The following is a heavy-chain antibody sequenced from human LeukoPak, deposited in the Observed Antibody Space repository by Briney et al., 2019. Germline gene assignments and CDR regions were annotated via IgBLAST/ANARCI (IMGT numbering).Heavy chain of an antibody. V-gene: IGHV3-21*01. CDR1: GFTFSSYS. J-gene: IGHJ4*02. CDR2: ISSSSSYI. Sequence: GGSLRLSCAASGFTFSSYSMNWVRQAPGKGLKWVSSISSSSSYIYYADSVKGRFTISRDNAKNSLYLQMNSLRAEDTAVYYCARAYYDFWSGYSLDFDYWGQGTLVTVSS. D-gene: IGHD3-3*01. CDR3: ARAYYDFWSGYSLDFDY.